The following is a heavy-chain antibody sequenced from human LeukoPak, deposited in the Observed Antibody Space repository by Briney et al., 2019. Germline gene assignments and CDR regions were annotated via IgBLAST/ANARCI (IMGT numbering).Heavy chain of an antibody. J-gene: IGHJ4*02. CDR2: IYSGGST. Sequence: GGSLRLSCAASEFSVGSNYMTWVRQAPGKGLEWVSLIYSGGSTYYADSVKGRFTISRDNSKNTLYLQMNSLRAEDTAVYYCAKEGYSSSWYYFDYWGQGTLVTVSS. V-gene: IGHV3-66*01. CDR1: EFSVGSNY. D-gene: IGHD6-13*01. CDR3: AKEGYSSSWYYFDY.